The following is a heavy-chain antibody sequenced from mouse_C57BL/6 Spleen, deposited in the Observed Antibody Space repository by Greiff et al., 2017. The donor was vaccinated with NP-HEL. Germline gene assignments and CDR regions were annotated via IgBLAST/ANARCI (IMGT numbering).Heavy chain of an antibody. CDR3: ASYGRSPRPAWLAY. Sequence: QVQLQQPGAELVMPGASVKLSCKASGYTFTSYWMHWVKQRPGQGLEWIGEIDPSDSYTNYNQKFKGKSTLTVDKSSSTAYMQLSSLTSEDSAVYASASYGRSPRPAWLAYWGQGTLVTVSA. CDR2: IDPSDSYT. V-gene: IGHV1-69*01. D-gene: IGHD1-1*01. J-gene: IGHJ3*01. CDR1: GYTFTSYW.